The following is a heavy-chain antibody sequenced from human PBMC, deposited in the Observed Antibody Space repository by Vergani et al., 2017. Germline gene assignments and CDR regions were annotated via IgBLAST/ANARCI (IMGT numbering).Heavy chain of an antibody. Sequence: QVQLVEWGGGVVQPGGSLRLSCTASGFIFSSHGMHWVRQAPGKGLEWVAVISYDGSNKYYADSVKGRFTISRDNSKNTLYLQMNSLRAEDMAVYYCAXDGIRRLTTYYFDSWGQGTLVTVSS. V-gene: IGHV3-30*19. D-gene: IGHD4/OR15-4a*01. CDR2: ISYDGSNK. J-gene: IGHJ4*02. CDR1: GFIFSSHG. CDR3: AXDGIRRLTTYYFDS.